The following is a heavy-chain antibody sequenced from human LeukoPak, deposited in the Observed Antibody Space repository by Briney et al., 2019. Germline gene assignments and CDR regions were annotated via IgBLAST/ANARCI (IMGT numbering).Heavy chain of an antibody. CDR2: IKSKTDGGIT. J-gene: IGHJ4*02. D-gene: IGHD2-21*01. CDR1: GFIFSCAW. V-gene: IGHV3-15*01. CDR3: NIDVCGGSYPFDY. Sequence: GGSLRLSCAASGFIFSCAWMSWVRQAPGKGLEWVAHIKSKTDGGITEYAAPVRGRFTISRDDSKNTLYLQMNSLKIEDTAVYYCNIDVCGGSYPFDYWGQGALVTVSS.